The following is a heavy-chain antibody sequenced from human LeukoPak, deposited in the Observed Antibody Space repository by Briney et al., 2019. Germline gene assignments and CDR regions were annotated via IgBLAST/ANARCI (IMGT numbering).Heavy chain of an antibody. J-gene: IGHJ4*02. D-gene: IGHD1-26*01. CDR2: FSPSGST. Sequence: SETLSLTCTVSGVSIHSYYWSWIRQSAGRGLEWVGCFSPSGSTNYNPSLKSRVTMSADMSKNQFSLKLSSVTAADTAVYYCATTEVGKTVKFDYWGQGTLVTVSS. CDR3: ATTEVGKTVKFDY. CDR1: GVSIHSYY. V-gene: IGHV4-4*07.